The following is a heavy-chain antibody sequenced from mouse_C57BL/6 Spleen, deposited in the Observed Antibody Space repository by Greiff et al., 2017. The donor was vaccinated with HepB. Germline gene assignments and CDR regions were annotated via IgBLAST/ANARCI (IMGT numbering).Heavy chain of an antibody. CDR1: GFTFSSYA. V-gene: IGHV5-9-1*02. Sequence: EVMLVESGEGLVKPGGSLKLSCAASGFTFSSYAMSWVRQTPEKRLEWVAYISRGGDYIYYADTVKGRFTISRDNARNTLYLQMSSLKSEDTAMYYCTREERYYDSSYFDYWGQGTTLTVSS. CDR2: ISRGGDYI. CDR3: TREERYYDSSYFDY. J-gene: IGHJ2*01. D-gene: IGHD1-1*01.